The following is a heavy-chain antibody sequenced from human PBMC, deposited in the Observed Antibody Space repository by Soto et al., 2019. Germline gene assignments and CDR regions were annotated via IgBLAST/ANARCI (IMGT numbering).Heavy chain of an antibody. J-gene: IGHJ6*02. CDR1: GGSXSSGGYS. CDR2: IYHNGSP. V-gene: IGHV4-30-2*01. CDR3: ARVPDV. Sequence: TLSLTCAVSGGSXSSGGYSWSWIRQPPGKGLEWIGYIYHNGSPYYNPSLKSRVTISVDRSKNQFSLKLSSVTAADTAVYYCARVPDVWGQGTTVTVSS.